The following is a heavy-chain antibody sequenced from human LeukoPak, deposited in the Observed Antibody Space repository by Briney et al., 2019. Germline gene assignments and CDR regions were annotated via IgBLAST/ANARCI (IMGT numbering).Heavy chain of an antibody. CDR2: FDPEDGET. V-gene: IGHV1-24*01. D-gene: IGHD3-3*01. CDR3: ATAEYYDFWSGYFYFDY. CDR1: GYTLTELS. J-gene: IGHJ4*02. Sequence: ASVKVSCKVSGYTLTELSMHWVRQAPGKGLEWMGGFDPEDGETIYAQKFQGRVTMTEDTSTDTAYMELSSLRSEDTAVYYCATAEYYDFWSGYFYFDYWGQGTLVTVFS.